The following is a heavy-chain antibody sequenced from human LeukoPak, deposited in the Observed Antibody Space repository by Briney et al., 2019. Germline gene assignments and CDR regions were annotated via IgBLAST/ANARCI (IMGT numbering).Heavy chain of an antibody. CDR1: GFTFSDYY. V-gene: IGHV3-11*01. J-gene: IGHJ4*02. CDR3: ASGYYDSSGYSVGY. D-gene: IGHD3-22*01. Sequence: GGSLRLSCAASGFTFSDYYMSWIRQAPGKGLEWVSYISSSGSTIYYADSVKGRFTMSRDNAKNSLYLQMNSLRAEDTAVYYCASGYYDSSGYSVGYWGQGTLVTVSS. CDR2: ISSSGSTI.